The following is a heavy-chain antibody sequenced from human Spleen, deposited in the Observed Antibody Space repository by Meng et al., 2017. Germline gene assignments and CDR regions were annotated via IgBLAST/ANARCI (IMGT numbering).Heavy chain of an antibody. CDR1: GGIFSNYV. CDR2: INPSGGST. CDR3: ARTLYSSSWVIDY. D-gene: IGHD6-13*01. V-gene: IGHV1-46*01. J-gene: IGHJ4*02. Sequence: ASVKVSCKALGGIFSNYVVGWVRQAPGQGLEWMGIINPSGGSTSYAQKFQGRVTMTRNTSISTAYMELSSLRSEDTAVYYCARTLYSSSWVIDYWGQGTLVTVSS.